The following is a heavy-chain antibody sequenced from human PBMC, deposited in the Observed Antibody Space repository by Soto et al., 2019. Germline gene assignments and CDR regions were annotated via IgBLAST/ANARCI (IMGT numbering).Heavy chain of an antibody. J-gene: IGHJ4*02. CDR1: GFTVSSNY. CDR2: IYSGGST. Sequence: EVQLVESGGGLVQPGGSLRLSCAASGFTVSSNYMSWVRQAPGKGLEWVSVIYSGGSTYYADSVKGRFTISRDNSKNTLYLQMNSLRAEDTAVYYCARVMRRWNWSFDYLGQGTLVTVSS. D-gene: IGHD1-7*01. V-gene: IGHV3-66*01. CDR3: ARVMRRWNWSFDY.